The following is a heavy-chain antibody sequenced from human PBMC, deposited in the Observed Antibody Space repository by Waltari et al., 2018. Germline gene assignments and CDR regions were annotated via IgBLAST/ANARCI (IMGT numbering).Heavy chain of an antibody. CDR1: GGPITTSRHS. CDR2: ISYNGAT. Sequence: QLQLQESGPGLVKPSETLSLTCSVSGGPITTSRHSWGWIRQPPGQGLEWIGTISYNGATYTSPSLKSRVTMSRDTSKNQLSLTLASVTAADTAVYYCATYIGASIGTAAFDVWGQGTMVTVSS. D-gene: IGHD5-12*01. CDR3: ATYIGASIGTAAFDV. V-gene: IGHV4-39*01. J-gene: IGHJ3*01.